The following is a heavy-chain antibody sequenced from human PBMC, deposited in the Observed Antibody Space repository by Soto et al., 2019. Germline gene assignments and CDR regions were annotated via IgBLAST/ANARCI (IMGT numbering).Heavy chain of an antibody. V-gene: IGHV3-30*18. CDR2: ISYDGSNK. CDR1: GFTFSSYG. J-gene: IGHJ6*02. Sequence: GGSLRLSCGASGFTFSSYGMHWVRQAPGKGLEWVAVISYDGSNKYYADSVKGRFTISRDNSKNTLYLQMNSLRAEDTAVYYCAKWSGGYGSGSYYNVDYYYYGMDVWGQGTTVTVSS. D-gene: IGHD3-10*01. CDR3: AKWSGGYGSGSYYNVDYYYYGMDV.